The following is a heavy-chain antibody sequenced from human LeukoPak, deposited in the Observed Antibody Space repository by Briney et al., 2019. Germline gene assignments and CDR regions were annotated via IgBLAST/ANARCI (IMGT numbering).Heavy chain of an antibody. CDR3: ARLTRWLQFYDY. J-gene: IGHJ4*02. Sequence: SETLSLTCTVSGGSIGSSSYYWGWIRQPPGKGLEWIGSIYYSGSTYYNPSLKSRVTISVDTSKNQFSLKLSSVAAADTAVYYCARLTRWLQFYDYWGQGTLVTVSS. V-gene: IGHV4-39*01. CDR2: IYYSGST. CDR1: GGSIGSSSYY. D-gene: IGHD5-24*01.